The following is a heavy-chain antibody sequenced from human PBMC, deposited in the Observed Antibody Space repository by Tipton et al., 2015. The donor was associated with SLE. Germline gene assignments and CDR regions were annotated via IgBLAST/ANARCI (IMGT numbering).Heavy chain of an antibody. CDR1: GGSFSGYY. CDR2: INHSGST. J-gene: IGHJ4*02. CDR3: ARGASGWL. D-gene: IGHD6-19*01. Sequence: TLSLTCAVYGGSFSGYYWNWIRQPPGKGLEWIGEINHSGSTNYNPSLKSRVIISVDTSKNQFSLKLSSVTAADTAVYYCARGASGWLWGQGTLVTVSS. V-gene: IGHV4-34*01.